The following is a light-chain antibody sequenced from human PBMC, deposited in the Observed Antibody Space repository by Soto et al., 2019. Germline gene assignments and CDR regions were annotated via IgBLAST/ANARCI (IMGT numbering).Light chain of an antibody. V-gene: IGLV2-14*01. Sequence: QSALTQPASVSGSPEQSITISCTGTSSDVGGYNYVSWYQQHPGKAPKLMIYEVSYRPSGVSNRFSASKSGNTASLTISGLQAEDEADYYCSSYTTSSTYVFGTGTKLTVL. CDR3: SSYTTSSTYV. CDR1: SSDVGGYNY. J-gene: IGLJ1*01. CDR2: EVS.